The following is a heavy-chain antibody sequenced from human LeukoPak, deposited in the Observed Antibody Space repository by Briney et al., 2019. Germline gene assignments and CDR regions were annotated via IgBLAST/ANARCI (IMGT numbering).Heavy chain of an antibody. CDR1: GYTFINYY. J-gene: IGHJ4*02. CDR3: ARERRAWGEDF. CDR2: INPNGGNT. D-gene: IGHD3-16*01. Sequence: GASVKVSCKASGYTFINYYIHWVRQAPGQGLEWVGLINPNGGNTGYAQRFQGRVTVTTDTSTSTVYMELNSLGSEDTAVYYCARERRAWGEDFWGQGTLVTVS. V-gene: IGHV1-46*01.